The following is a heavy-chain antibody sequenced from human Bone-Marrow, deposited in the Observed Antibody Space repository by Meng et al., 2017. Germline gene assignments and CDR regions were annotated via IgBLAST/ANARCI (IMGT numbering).Heavy chain of an antibody. D-gene: IGHD4-17*01. CDR2: ISYDGSNK. J-gene: IGHJ4*02. CDR1: GFTFSSYA. V-gene: IGHV3-30*01. Sequence: GGSLRLSCAASGFTFSSYAMHWVRQAPGKGLEWVAVISYDGSNKYYADSVKGRFTISRDNSKNTLYLQMNSLRAEDTAVYYCAKAIYGDYVNYWGQGTLVTVSS. CDR3: AKAIYGDYVNY.